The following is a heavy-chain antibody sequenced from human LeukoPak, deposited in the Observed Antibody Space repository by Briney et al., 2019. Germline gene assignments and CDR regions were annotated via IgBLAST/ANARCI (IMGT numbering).Heavy chain of an antibody. V-gene: IGHV3-74*01. CDR1: GFTFSTYW. CDR3: ARVNYGSGSYTYYFDY. Sequence: GGSLRLSCAASGFTFSTYWVHWVRQAPGKGLVWVSRINPDGSRTDYADSVKGRFTISRDNAKNSLYLQMNSLRAEDTALYYCARVNYGSGSYTYYFDYWGQGTLVTVSS. D-gene: IGHD3-10*01. CDR2: INPDGSRT. J-gene: IGHJ4*02.